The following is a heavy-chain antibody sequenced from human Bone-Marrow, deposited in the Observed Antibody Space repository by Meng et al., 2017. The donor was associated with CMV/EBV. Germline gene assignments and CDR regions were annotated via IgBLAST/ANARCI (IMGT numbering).Heavy chain of an antibody. CDR3: ARDWFEDY. CDR2: ISVSGGT. D-gene: IGHD3-10*01. Sequence: EVQLLESGGGLVQPGGSLRLSCAASGFTFSSYAMPWVRQAPGKGLEWLSVISVSGGTYYADSVKGRFTISRDNSKNTLFLQMNTLGAEDTAIYYCARDWFEDYWGQGTLVTVSS. CDR1: GFTFSSYA. V-gene: IGHV3-23*01. J-gene: IGHJ4*02.